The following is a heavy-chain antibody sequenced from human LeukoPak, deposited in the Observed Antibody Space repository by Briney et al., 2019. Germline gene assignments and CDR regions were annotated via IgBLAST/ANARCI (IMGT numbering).Heavy chain of an antibody. CDR3: AREELSGSSTSCCSGLGY. CDR1: VYTFSDYY. D-gene: IGHD2-2*01. CDR2: INPNSGGT. Sequence: ASVNVSFKASVYTFSDYYMHWVRQAPGQGLEWMGWINPNSGGTNYAQKFQGRVTMTRDTSISTASMELSRLRSDDTAVYYCAREELSGSSTSCCSGLGYWGQGALVTVSS. V-gene: IGHV1-2*02. J-gene: IGHJ4*02.